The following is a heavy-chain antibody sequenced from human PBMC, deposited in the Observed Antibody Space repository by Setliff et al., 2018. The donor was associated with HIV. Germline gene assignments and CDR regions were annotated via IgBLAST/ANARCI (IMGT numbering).Heavy chain of an antibody. V-gene: IGHV4-59*01. CDR3: ARLRDMEWELIGLDY. CDR2: IHYSGST. D-gene: IGHD1-26*01. CDR1: GGSIRSFF. J-gene: IGHJ4*02. Sequence: SETLSLTCTVSGGSIRSFFWSWIRQPPGKGLEWIGHIHYSGSTNYNPSLKSRVTISLDTSKNQFSLKLSSVTAADTAIYYCARLRDMEWELIGLDYWGRGTLVTVSS.